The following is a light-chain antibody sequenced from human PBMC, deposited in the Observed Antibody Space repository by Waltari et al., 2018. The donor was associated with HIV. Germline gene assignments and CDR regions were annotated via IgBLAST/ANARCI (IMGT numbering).Light chain of an antibody. CDR3: QQRSYWPPYT. J-gene: IGKJ2*01. CDR1: QSVSSY. Sequence: EIVLTQSPATLSLYPGERATLSCRASQSVSSYLAWYQQKPGQAPRLLIYDASNRATGIPARFSASGSGTDFTLTISSLEPEDFAVYYCQQRSYWPPYTFAGDQAGDQT. V-gene: IGKV3-11*01. CDR2: DAS.